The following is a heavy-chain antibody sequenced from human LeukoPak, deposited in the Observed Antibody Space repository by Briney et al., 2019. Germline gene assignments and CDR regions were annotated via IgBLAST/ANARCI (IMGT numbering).Heavy chain of an antibody. J-gene: IGHJ6*03. Sequence: GSLRLSCAASGVTFSDYYMSWIRQAPGKGLQWVSYIGTGGSITYYADSVKGRFTISRDNAKNSLYLQMNSLRVEDTAVYYCARILEGYHYYMDVWGKGTTVTVSS. CDR3: ARILEGYHYYMDV. V-gene: IGHV3-11*04. CDR2: IGTGGSIT. CDR1: GVTFSDYY.